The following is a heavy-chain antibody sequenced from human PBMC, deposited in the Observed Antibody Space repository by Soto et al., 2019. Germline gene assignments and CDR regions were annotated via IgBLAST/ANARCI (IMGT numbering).Heavy chain of an antibody. J-gene: IGHJ4*01. CDR1: GGSIISYY. Sequence: SETLSLTCTVSGGSIISYYWSWILQPPWKGLEWIGYIYYSGSTNYNPSLKSRVTISVDTSKNHFSLQLSSVTAADTAVYYCARHGLGYCSGGSCYYAAGFDYWGQGTLVTVSS. D-gene: IGHD2-15*01. V-gene: IGHV4-59*08. CDR2: IYYSGST. CDR3: ARHGLGYCSGGSCYYAAGFDY.